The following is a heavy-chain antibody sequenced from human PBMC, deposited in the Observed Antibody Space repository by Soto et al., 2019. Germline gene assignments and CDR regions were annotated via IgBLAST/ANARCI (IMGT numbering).Heavy chain of an antibody. CDR1: GFTVSSYY. CDR3: ARDQAGSGLGIDY. D-gene: IGHD3-10*01. V-gene: IGHV3-66*01. Sequence: GGSLRLSCAASGFTVSSYYMSWVRQAPGKGLEWVSIIYSGGSTYYADSVKGRFTISRDNSKNTLYLQMNSLRAEDTAVYYCARDQAGSGLGIDYWGQGTLVTVSS. CDR2: IYSGGST. J-gene: IGHJ4*02.